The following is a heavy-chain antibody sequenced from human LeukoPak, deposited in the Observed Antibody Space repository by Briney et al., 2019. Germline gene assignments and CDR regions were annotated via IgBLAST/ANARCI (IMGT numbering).Heavy chain of an antibody. CDR3: ASARPDALGAFDI. CDR2: IYYSGSI. CDR1: GGSISTYY. V-gene: IGHV4-59*08. J-gene: IGHJ3*02. D-gene: IGHD6-6*01. Sequence: SETLSLTCTVSGGSISTYYWSWIRQPPGKGLEWIGYIYYSGSINYNPSLKSRVTISVDTSKNQFSLKLSSVTAADTAVYYCASARPDALGAFDIWGQGTMVTVSS.